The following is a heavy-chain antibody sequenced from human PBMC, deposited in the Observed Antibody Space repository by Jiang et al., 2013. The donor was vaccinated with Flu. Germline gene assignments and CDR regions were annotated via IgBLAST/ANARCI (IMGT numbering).Heavy chain of an antibody. V-gene: IGHV3-30*18. D-gene: IGHD3-10*01. CDR1: GFTFTTYG. J-gene: IGHJ6*02. CDR2: ISYDGSNK. Sequence: QLLESGGGVVQPGRSLRLSCAASGFTFTTYGMHWVRQAPGKGLEWVAVISYDGSNKYYADSVKGRFTISRDNSKNTLYLQMNSLRAEDTAVYYCAKGSYGSGSYYYNYYGMDVWGQGTTVTVSS. CDR3: AKGSYGSGSYYYNYYGMDV.